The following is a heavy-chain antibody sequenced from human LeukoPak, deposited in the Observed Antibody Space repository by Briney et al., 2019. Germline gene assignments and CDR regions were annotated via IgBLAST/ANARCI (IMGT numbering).Heavy chain of an antibody. CDR1: RRSSNSIF. V-gene: IGHV4-4*08. CDR2: IYTSGST. D-gene: IGHD3-10*01. CDR3: ARRGTWFDP. Sequence: SETRSLTCTVYRRSSNSIFRSWIRQPPGNGLEWIGYIYTSGSTYYSPALKSRVTISLDTSKNQFSLKLISVTAADTAVYYCARRGTWFDPWGQGTLVTVSS. J-gene: IGHJ5*02.